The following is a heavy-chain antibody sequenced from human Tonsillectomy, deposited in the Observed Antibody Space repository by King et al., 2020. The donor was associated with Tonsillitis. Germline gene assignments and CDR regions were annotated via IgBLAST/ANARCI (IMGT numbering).Heavy chain of an antibody. Sequence: QLVQSGAEVKKPGASVKVSCKASGYTFTSYGISWVRQAPGQGLEWMGWISAYNGNTNYAQKLQGRVTMTTDTSTSTAYKELRSLRSDDTAVYYCARDRVKWAQLERPTFDYWGQGTLVTVSS. CDR1: GYTFTSYG. V-gene: IGHV1-18*04. CDR3: ARDRVKWAQLERPTFDY. D-gene: IGHD1-1*01. J-gene: IGHJ4*02. CDR2: ISAYNGNT.